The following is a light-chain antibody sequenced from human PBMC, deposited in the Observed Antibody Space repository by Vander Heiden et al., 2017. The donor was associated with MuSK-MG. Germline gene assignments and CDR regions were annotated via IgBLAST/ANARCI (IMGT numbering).Light chain of an antibody. CDR2: GAS. V-gene: IGKV3-15*01. CDR3: HQDTTCPKT. J-gene: IGKJ1*01. Sequence: EIVMTQSPATLSVSPGERATLSCRASQSVSSNLAWYQQKPCQAPRLLIYGASTSATPIPARFSGTGSGTDFTLSIISLQSEAFAVYYCHQDTTCPKTFGQGTKLEIK. CDR1: QSVSSN.